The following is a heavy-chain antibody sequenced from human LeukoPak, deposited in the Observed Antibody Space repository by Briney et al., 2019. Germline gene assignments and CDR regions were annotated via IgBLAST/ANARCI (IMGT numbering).Heavy chain of an antibody. CDR1: GGSISSYY. V-gene: IGHV4-59*01. Sequence: SETLSLTCTVSGGSISSYYWSWIRQPPGKGLEWIGYIYYSGSTDYNPSLKSRVTISVDTSKNQFSLKLSSVTAADTAVYYCARGPYYYDYWGQGTLVTVSS. J-gene: IGHJ4*02. CDR3: ARGPYYYDY. CDR2: IYYSGST.